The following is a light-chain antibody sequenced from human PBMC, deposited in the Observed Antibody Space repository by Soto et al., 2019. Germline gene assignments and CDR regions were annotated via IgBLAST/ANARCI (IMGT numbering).Light chain of an antibody. CDR1: SSDVGSYNL. CDR3: CSYAGGNTYV. CDR2: EGN. Sequence: QSALTQPASVSGSPGQSITISCTGTSSDVGSYNLVFWYQQHPRKAPQLMIYEGNKWPSGIYNRVSGSKSGNTASLTISGLQAEDEADYYCCSYAGGNTYVFGTGTKVTVL. J-gene: IGLJ1*01. V-gene: IGLV2-23*01.